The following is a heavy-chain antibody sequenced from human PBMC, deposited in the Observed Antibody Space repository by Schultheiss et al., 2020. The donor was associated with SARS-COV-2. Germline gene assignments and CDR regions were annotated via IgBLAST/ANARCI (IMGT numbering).Heavy chain of an antibody. Sequence: GGSLRLSCAASGFTFSSYDMHWVRQATGKGLEWVSAIGTAGDTYYADSVKGRFTISRDNSKNTLYLQMNSLRAEDTAVYYCAKDVIPAVVVPAAILGYYYYGMDVWGQGTTVTVSS. V-gene: IGHV3-13*01. CDR1: GFTFSSYD. CDR2: IGTAGDT. J-gene: IGHJ6*02. D-gene: IGHD2-2*02. CDR3: AKDVIPAVVVPAAILGYYYYGMDV.